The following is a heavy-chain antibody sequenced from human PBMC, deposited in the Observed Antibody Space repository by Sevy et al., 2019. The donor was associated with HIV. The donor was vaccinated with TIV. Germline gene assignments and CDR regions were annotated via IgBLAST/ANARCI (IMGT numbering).Heavy chain of an antibody. Sequence: ASVKVSCKASGYTFTSYDINWVRQATGQGLEWMGWMNPNSGNTGYAQKFQGRVTITRNTSISTAYMELSSLRSEDTAVYYCARTSRTYYYDSSGYYNGWFDPWGQGTLVTVSS. CDR1: GYTFTSYD. CDR2: MNPNSGNT. J-gene: IGHJ5*02. D-gene: IGHD3-22*01. CDR3: ARTSRTYYYDSSGYYNGWFDP. V-gene: IGHV1-8*03.